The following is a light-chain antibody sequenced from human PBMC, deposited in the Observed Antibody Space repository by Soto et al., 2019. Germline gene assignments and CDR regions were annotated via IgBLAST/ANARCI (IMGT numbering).Light chain of an antibody. J-gene: IGKJ5*01. CDR2: AAS. V-gene: IGKV3-15*01. Sequence: KVMTQSASTLSVSAGERAILSCRASQSVRRNLAWSQQKTGQAPRLLIYAASTRATGVPARFSGSGYGTEFNLTISSLQSEDFAVYYCHHYDTWPISFGQGTRLEIK. CDR1: QSVRRN. CDR3: HHYDTWPIS.